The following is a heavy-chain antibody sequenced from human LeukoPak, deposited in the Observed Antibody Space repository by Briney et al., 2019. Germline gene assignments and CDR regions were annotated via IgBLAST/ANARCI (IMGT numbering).Heavy chain of an antibody. CDR2: SSPYDGNT. J-gene: IGHJ5*02. CDR3: ARTSGTYNYFDP. CDR1: GYTFNNYG. V-gene: IGHV1-18*01. D-gene: IGHD3-3*01. Sequence: ASGNVSCQASGYTFNNYGISWLRQAPGQGLEWMGWSSPYDGNTNYAQKFNGRVTLTTDTSTNTAYMELRSLRSDDTAVYYCARTSGTYNYFDPWGQGTLVTVSS.